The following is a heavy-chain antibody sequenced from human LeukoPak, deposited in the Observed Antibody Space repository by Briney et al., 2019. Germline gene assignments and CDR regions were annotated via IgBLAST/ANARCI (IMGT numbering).Heavy chain of an antibody. CDR1: GGSISSYY. D-gene: IGHD5-18*01. CDR3: ARGSVGTAMVTY. Sequence: SETLSLTCTVSGGSISSYYWSWIRQPPGKGLEWIGYIYYSGSTNYNPSLKSRVTISVDTSKNQFSLKLSSVTAADTAVYYCARGSVGTAMVTYWGQGTLATVSS. V-gene: IGHV4-59*01. J-gene: IGHJ4*02. CDR2: IYYSGST.